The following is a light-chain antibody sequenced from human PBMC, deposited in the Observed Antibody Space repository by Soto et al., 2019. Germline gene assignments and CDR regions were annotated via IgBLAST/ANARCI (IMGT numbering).Light chain of an antibody. V-gene: IGKV1-39*01. J-gene: IGKJ2*01. Sequence: DIQMTQSPSSLPASVGDRVTITCRASQSITNYLSWYQQRPGKAPKLLIHAASNLQSGVPSRFSGSGSETDFSLTINSLQPEDFATYYCQQSYSAPRTFGQGTKVEIK. CDR2: AAS. CDR3: QQSYSAPRT. CDR1: QSITNY.